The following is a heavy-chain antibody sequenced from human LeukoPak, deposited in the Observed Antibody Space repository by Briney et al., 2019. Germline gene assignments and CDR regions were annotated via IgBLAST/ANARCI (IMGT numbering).Heavy chain of an antibody. V-gene: IGHV3-23*01. CDR1: GFTFSSYA. Sequence: GGSLRLSCAASGFTFSSYAMSWVRQAPGKGLEWVSAISGSGGSTYYADSVKGGFTISRDNSKNTLYLQMNSLRAEDTAVYYCANANYYDSSGYPYYFDYWGQGTLVTVSS. D-gene: IGHD3-22*01. CDR3: ANANYYDSSGYPYYFDY. CDR2: ISGSGGST. J-gene: IGHJ4*02.